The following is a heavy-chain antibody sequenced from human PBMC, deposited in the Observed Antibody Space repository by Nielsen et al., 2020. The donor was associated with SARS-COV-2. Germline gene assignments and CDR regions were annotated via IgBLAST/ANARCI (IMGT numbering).Heavy chain of an antibody. CDR1: GGSISSGGYS. Sequence: SETLSLTCAVSGGSISSGGYSWRWIRQPPGKGLEWTGYIYHSGSTYYNPSLKSRVTISVDRSKNQFSLKLSSVTAADTAVYYCAGGRGVYGMDVWGQGTTVTVSS. V-gene: IGHV4-30-2*01. D-gene: IGHD1-26*01. J-gene: IGHJ6*02. CDR2: IYHSGST. CDR3: AGGRGVYGMDV.